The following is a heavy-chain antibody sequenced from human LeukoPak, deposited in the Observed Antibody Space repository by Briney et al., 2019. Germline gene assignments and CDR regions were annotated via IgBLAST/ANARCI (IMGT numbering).Heavy chain of an antibody. CDR2: IIPIFGTA. D-gene: IGHD1-26*01. V-gene: IGHV1-69*13. CDR3: GCAPREGGYYYYMDV. J-gene: IGHJ6*03. CDR1: GGTFSSYA. Sequence: SVKVSCKASGGTFSSYAISWVRQAPGQGPEWMGGIIPIFGTANYAQKFQGRVTITADESTSTAYMELSSLRSEDTAVYYCGCAPREGGYYYYMDVWGKGTTVTISS.